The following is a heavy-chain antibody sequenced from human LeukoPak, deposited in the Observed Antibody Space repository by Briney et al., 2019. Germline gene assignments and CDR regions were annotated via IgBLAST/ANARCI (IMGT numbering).Heavy chain of an antibody. J-gene: IGHJ4*02. D-gene: IGHD3-16*02. CDR1: GYSFTTYW. Sequence: GESLKISCKGSGYSFTTYWITWVRQMPGKGLEWMGRIDPSDSYTNYSPSFQGHVTISADKSINTAYLQWSSLKASDTAMYYCARVIHLGELSLYDYWGQGTLVTVSS. CDR2: IDPSDSYT. V-gene: IGHV5-10-1*01. CDR3: ARVIHLGELSLYDY.